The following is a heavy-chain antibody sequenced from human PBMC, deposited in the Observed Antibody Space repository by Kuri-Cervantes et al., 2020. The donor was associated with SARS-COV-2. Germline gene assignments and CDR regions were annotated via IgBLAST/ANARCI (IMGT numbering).Heavy chain of an antibody. D-gene: IGHD3-16*02. CDR3: AREGRGSYYDYVWGSYRSLQFGY. Sequence: ASVKVSCKASGYTFTSYYMHWVRQAPGQGLEWMGIINPSGGSTSYAQKFQGRVTMTRDTSTSTVYMELSSLRSEDTAVYYCAREGRGSYYDYVWGSYRSLQFGYWGQGTLVTVSS. V-gene: IGHV1-46*01. CDR2: INPSGGST. CDR1: GYTFTSYY. J-gene: IGHJ4*02.